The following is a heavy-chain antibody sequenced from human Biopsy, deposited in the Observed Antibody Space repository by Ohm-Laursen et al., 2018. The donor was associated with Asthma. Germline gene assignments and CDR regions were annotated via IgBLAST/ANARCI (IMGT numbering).Heavy chain of an antibody. D-gene: IGHD7-27*01. Sequence: ASVKVSCKASGGTFSSYAISWVRQAPGQGLEWMGGIIPIFGTANYAQKIQGRVTITADESTSTAYMELSSLRSEDTAVYYCARSSHINWGGYFDYWGQGTLVTVSS. J-gene: IGHJ4*02. CDR3: ARSSHINWGGYFDY. CDR1: GGTFSSYA. V-gene: IGHV1-69*13. CDR2: IIPIFGTA.